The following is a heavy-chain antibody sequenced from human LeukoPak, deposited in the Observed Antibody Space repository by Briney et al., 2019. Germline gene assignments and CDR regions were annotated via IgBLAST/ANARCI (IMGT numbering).Heavy chain of an antibody. Sequence: STNYNPSLKSRVNISVETSKKQFSLKLKYVNAAGTAVYYCARDRYYGSGSYYNPRRGYFDYWGQGTLVTVSS. CDR2: ST. D-gene: IGHD3-10*01. CDR3: ARDRYYGSGSYYNPRRGYFDY. V-gene: IGHV4-34*01. J-gene: IGHJ4*02.